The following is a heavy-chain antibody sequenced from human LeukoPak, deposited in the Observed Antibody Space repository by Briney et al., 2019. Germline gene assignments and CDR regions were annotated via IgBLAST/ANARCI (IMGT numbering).Heavy chain of an antibody. CDR2: IRGSGDST. CDR1: GFTFSSYA. CDR3: AKRRYSGYDYVDCDY. D-gene: IGHD5-12*01. Sequence: GGSLRLSCAASGFTFSSYATSWVRQAPGKGLEWASTIRGSGDSTYYAPSVKGRFTISRDNSKNKLYLKMNSLRAEDTAVYYCAKRRYSGYDYVDCDYWGQGTLVTVSS. V-gene: IGHV3-23*01. J-gene: IGHJ4*02.